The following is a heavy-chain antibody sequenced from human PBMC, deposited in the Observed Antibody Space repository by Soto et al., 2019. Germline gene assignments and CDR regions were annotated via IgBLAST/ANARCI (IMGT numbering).Heavy chain of an antibody. CDR3: ARLKGGDYGIDWYFDL. CDR2: IYSGGST. V-gene: IGHV3-53*01. D-gene: IGHD4-17*01. J-gene: IGHJ2*01. CDR1: GFTVSSNY. Sequence: PGGSLRLSCAASGFTVSSNYMSWVRQAPGKGLERVSVIYSGGSTYYADSVKGRFTISRDNSKNTLYLQMNSLRAEDTAVYYCARLKGGDYGIDWYFDLWGRGTLVTVSS.